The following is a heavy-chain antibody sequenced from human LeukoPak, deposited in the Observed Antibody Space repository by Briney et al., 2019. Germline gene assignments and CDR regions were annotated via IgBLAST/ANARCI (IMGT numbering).Heavy chain of an antibody. CDR3: AKGRDSSGWLDY. CDR2: ISGGGGDT. D-gene: IGHD6-19*01. CDR1: GFTFSSYG. Sequence: PGGSLRLSCAASGFTFSSYGMSWVRQAPGKGLEWVSTISGGGGDTYYADSVKGRFTISRDNSKNTLYLQMNSLRAEDTAVYYCAKGRDSSGWLDYWGQGTLVTVSS. J-gene: IGHJ4*02. V-gene: IGHV3-23*01.